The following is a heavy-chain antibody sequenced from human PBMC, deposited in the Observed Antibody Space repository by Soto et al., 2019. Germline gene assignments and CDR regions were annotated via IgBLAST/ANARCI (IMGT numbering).Heavy chain of an antibody. J-gene: IGHJ5*02. D-gene: IGHD3-10*01. V-gene: IGHV4-59*01. CDR1: GGSMSSYY. Sequence: SEPLCLTYTVPGGSMSSYYWSWIRQPPGKGLEWIAYMYYTGTTNYNPSLKGRATMSLDMSKSQFTLKLSSVTAADTAVYFCAGRHFGELHGWFDPWGQGTLVTVSS. CDR2: MYYTGTT. CDR3: AGRHFGELHGWFDP.